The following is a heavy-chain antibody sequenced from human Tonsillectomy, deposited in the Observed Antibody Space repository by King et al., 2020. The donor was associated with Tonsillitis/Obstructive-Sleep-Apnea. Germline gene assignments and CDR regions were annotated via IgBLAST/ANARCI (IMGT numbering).Heavy chain of an antibody. D-gene: IGHD5-18*01. J-gene: IGHJ4*02. CDR1: GGSISSSSYY. Sequence: QLQESGPGLVKPSETLSLTCTVSGGSISSSSYYWGWIRQPPGKGLEWIGSIYYSWSTYYNPSLKSQVTISVDTSKNQFSLKLSSVTAADTAVYYCASGVLRGYSYGYGHWGQGTLVTVSS. CDR3: ASGVLRGYSYGYGH. CDR2: IYYSWST. V-gene: IGHV4-39*01.